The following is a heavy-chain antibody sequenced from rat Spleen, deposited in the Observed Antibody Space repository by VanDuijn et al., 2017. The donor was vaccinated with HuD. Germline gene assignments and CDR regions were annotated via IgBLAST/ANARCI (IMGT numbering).Heavy chain of an antibody. CDR3: ARSGYGYNHLMDA. CDR1: GFSLSSYH. J-gene: IGHJ4*01. V-gene: IGHV2-32*01. D-gene: IGHD1-9*01. CDR2: VWSGGNT. Sequence: QVQLKESGPGLVKPSLTLSLTCTVSGFSLSSYHVHWVRQSPGKGLEWVAVVWSGGNTDYNSALKSRLLISRDTSKSQVFLKMNSLQTEDTAMYFCARSGYGYNHLMDAWGQGASVTVSS.